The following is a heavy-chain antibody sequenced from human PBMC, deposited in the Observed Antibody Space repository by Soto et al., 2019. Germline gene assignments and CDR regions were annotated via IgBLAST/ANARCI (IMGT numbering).Heavy chain of an antibody. J-gene: IGHJ4*02. CDR1: GFTFSTYA. D-gene: IGHD6-13*01. Sequence: PGGSLRLSCAASGFTFSTYAMSWVRQAPGKGLEWVSVISGSGGTTYYADSVKGRFTISRDNSKNTLYLQMNSLRAEDTAVYYCAKVRESAAAGHFDYWGQGXLVTVSS. CDR2: ISGSGGTT. CDR3: AKVRESAAAGHFDY. V-gene: IGHV3-23*01.